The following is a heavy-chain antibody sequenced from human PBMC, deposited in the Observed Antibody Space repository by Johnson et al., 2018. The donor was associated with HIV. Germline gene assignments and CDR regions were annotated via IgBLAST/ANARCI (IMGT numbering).Heavy chain of an antibody. CDR2: ISDSGRIK. Sequence: QEQLVESGGGLVKPGGSLRLSCTASGFSFSDYYMNWIRQAPGKGLEWVSYISDSGRIKYYADSVKGRFTISRDNSKNTLYLQMNSLKTEYTAVYYCAKDRGSWDPGVFDIWGQGTMVTVSS. J-gene: IGHJ3*02. V-gene: IGHV3-11*04. CDR1: GFSFSDYY. CDR3: AKDRGSWDPGVFDI. D-gene: IGHD1-26*01.